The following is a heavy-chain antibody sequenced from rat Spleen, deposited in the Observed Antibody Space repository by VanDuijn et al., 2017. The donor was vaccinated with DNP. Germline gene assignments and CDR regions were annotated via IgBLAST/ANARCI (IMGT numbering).Heavy chain of an antibody. CDR1: GFTFSDYG. Sequence: EVQLVESGGGLVQPGRSMKLSCSASGFTFSDYGMAWLLQAPTKSLEWVASISFDGDSTYYRDSVKGRFTISRDNAKNTLYLQMESLRSEDTATYYCSKDITRFNYGPNLFDNWGQGVMVTVSS. CDR3: SKDITRFNYGPNLFDN. CDR2: ISFDGDST. V-gene: IGHV5-20*01. D-gene: IGHD1-3*01. J-gene: IGHJ2*01.